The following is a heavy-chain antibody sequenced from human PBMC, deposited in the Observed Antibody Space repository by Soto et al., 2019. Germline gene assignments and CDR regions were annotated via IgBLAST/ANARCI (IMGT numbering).Heavy chain of an antibody. D-gene: IGHD1-26*01. CDR1: GGSISSSGYY. CDR2: IYYSGKT. Sequence: SETLSLTCTVSGGSISSSGYYWGWIRQPPGEGLEWIASIYYSGKTYYNPSLKSRVTMSVDTSKNQFSLRLSSVTAADTAVYYCARDSGNYRTSNWGQGSLVTVSS. J-gene: IGHJ4*02. V-gene: IGHV4-39*01. CDR3: ARDSGNYRTSN.